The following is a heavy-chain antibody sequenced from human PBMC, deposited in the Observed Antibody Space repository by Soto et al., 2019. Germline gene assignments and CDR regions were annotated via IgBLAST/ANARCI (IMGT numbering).Heavy chain of an antibody. CDR3: ARVDDSSFDY. D-gene: IGHD5-12*01. CDR1: MYTLTSYG. J-gene: IGHJ4*02. V-gene: IGHV1-18*01. Sequence: QVQLVQSGAEVKKPGASVKVSCKASMYTLTSYGITWVRQAPGQGLEWMGWISAYSGNTNYAQKFQDRVTMTTDTSTSTAYMELRSLRSEDTAMYYCARVDDSSFDYWGQGTLVTVSS. CDR2: ISAYSGNT.